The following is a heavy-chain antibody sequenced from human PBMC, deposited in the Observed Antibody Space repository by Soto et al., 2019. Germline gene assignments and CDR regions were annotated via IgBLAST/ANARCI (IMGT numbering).Heavy chain of an antibody. V-gene: IGHV1-3*01. CDR1: GYTFTSYA. CDR2: INAGNGNT. CDR3: ARESFLSSSLTYLDP. Sequence: ASVKVSCKASGYTFTSYAMHWVRQAPGQRLEWIGWINAGNGNTKYSQKFQGRVTITRDTSASTAYMELSSLRSENTAVYYCARESFLSSSLTYLDPWGQGTLVTVSS. J-gene: IGHJ5*02. D-gene: IGHD6-13*01.